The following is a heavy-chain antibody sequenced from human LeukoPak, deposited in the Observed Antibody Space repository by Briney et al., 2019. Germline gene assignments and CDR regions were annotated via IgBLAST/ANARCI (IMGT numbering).Heavy chain of an antibody. J-gene: IGHJ5*02. CDR2: IYTSGST. CDR1: GGSISSYY. CDR3: ARGPYYDILTGSQNWFDP. D-gene: IGHD3-9*01. Sequence: PSETLSLTCTVSGGSISSYYWSWIRQPAGKGLEWIGRIYTSGSTNYNPSLKSRVTMSVDTSKNQFSLKLSSVTAADTAVYCCARGPYYDILTGSQNWFDPWGQGTLVTVSS. V-gene: IGHV4-4*07.